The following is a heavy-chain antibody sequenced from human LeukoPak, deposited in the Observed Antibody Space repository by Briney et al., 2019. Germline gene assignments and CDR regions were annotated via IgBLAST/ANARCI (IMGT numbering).Heavy chain of an antibody. Sequence: PSETLSLTCTVSGGSISGHYWIWIRQPPGKGLEWIGYIYYSGSTNYNPSLKSRVTISVDTSKNQFSLKLSSVTAADTAVYYCGRLYDSDDYTDWFDPWGQGTLVTVSS. CDR3: GRLYDSDDYTDWFDP. J-gene: IGHJ5*02. CDR2: IYYSGST. CDR1: GGSISGHY. D-gene: IGHD3-22*01. V-gene: IGHV4-59*11.